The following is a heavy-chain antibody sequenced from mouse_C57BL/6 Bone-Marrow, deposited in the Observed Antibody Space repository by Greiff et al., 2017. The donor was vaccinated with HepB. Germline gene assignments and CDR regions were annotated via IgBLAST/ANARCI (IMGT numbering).Heavy chain of an antibody. Sequence: VQLQQSGPELVKPGASVKISCKASGYAFSSSWMNWVKQRPGKGLEWIGRIYPGDGDTNYNGKFKGKATLTADKSSSTAYMKLSSLTSEDSAVYFCTRWGLDYDGAYWGQGTLVTGSA. D-gene: IGHD2-4*01. CDR1: GYAFSSSW. CDR3: TRWGLDYDGAY. J-gene: IGHJ3*01. V-gene: IGHV1-82*01. CDR2: IYPGDGDT.